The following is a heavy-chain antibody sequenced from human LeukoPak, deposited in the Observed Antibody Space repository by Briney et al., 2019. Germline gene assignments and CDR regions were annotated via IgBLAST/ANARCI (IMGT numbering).Heavy chain of an antibody. CDR3: ARGHSGYDSGLDS. J-gene: IGHJ4*02. D-gene: IGHD5-12*01. Sequence: PGGSLRLSCAASGFTVSNTFMSWVRQAPGKGLEWVSVIYSVGTTYYADSVKGRFTISRDNSRNTLYLQVSSLRPEDTAVYYCARGHSGYDSGLDSWGQGTLVTVSS. CDR2: IYSVGTT. CDR1: GFTVSNTF. V-gene: IGHV3-53*05.